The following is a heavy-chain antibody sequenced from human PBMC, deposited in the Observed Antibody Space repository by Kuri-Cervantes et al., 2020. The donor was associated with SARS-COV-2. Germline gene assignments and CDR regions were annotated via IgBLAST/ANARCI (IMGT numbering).Heavy chain of an antibody. J-gene: IGHJ4*02. Sequence: GSLRLSCTVSGGSISSYYWSWIRQPAGKGLGWIGRIYTSGSTNYNPSLKSRVTMSVDTSKNQFSLKLSSVTAADTAVYYCARERGIAAAGTNYFDYWGQGTRVTGYS. CDR3: ARERGIAAAGTNYFDY. D-gene: IGHD6-13*01. CDR1: GGSISSYY. V-gene: IGHV4-4*07. CDR2: IYTSGST.